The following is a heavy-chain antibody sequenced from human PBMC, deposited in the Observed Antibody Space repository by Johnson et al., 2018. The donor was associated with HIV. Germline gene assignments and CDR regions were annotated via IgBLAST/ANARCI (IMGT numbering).Heavy chain of an antibody. CDR3: AKAEQDSGSYEADAFDI. J-gene: IGHJ3*02. CDR1: GFTVSSNY. V-gene: IGHV3-66*01. D-gene: IGHD1-26*01. CDR2: IYSGGST. Sequence: VQLVESGGGVVRPGRSLRLSCAASGFTVSSNYMSWVRQAPGKGLEWVSVIYSGGSTYYADSVKGRFTISRDNSKNTLYLQMNSLRAEDTAVYYCAKAEQDSGSYEADAFDIWGQGTMVTVSS.